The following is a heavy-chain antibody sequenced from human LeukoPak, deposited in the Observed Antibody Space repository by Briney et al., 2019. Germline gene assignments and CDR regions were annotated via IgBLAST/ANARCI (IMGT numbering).Heavy chain of an antibody. CDR1: GFTFSSYA. V-gene: IGHV3-23*01. Sequence: GGSLRLSCAASGFTFSSYAMSWVRQAPGKGLEWVSAISGSGGSTYYADSVKVRFTISRDNSKNTLYLQMNSLRAEDTAVYYCAKYYVDRSVRPAYYFDYWGQGTLVTVSS. D-gene: IGHD3-16*01. J-gene: IGHJ4*02. CDR2: ISGSGGST. CDR3: AKYYVDRSVRPAYYFDY.